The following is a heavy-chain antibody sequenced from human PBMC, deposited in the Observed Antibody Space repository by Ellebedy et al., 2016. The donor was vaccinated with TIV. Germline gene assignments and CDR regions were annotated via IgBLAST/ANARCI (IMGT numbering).Heavy chain of an antibody. CDR2: INPSGGNT. CDR3: ARVGLRGVTSFQH. J-gene: IGHJ1*01. V-gene: IGHV1-46*01. D-gene: IGHD3-10*01. CDR1: GYTFTSYY. Sequence: AASVKVSCKASGYTFTSYYMHWVRQAPGQGLEWMGIINPSGGNTSYAQKFQGRVTMTRDTSTSTVYMELSSLRSEDTAVYYCARVGLRGVTSFQHWGQGTLVTVSS.